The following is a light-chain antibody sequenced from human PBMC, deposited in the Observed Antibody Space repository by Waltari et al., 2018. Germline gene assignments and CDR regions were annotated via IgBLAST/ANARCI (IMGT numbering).Light chain of an antibody. V-gene: IGKV1-39*01. CDR1: QSISTY. J-gene: IGKJ1*01. Sequence: DIQMTQSPSSLSASVGDRVTITCRASQSISTYLNWYQQKPGKAPKLLISDTSSLQSGVPSRFGGRGSGTDFTLTISSLQAEDLATYYCQQSYSPLSTFGQGTKVEIK. CDR3: QQSYSPLST. CDR2: DTS.